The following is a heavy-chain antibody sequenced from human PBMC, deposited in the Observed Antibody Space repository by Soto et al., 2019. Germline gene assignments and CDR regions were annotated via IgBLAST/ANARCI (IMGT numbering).Heavy chain of an antibody. CDR2: ISAYNGKT. D-gene: IGHD6-19*01. V-gene: IGHV1-18*01. J-gene: IGHJ4*02. CDR1: GYPFTSYG. Sequence: QVQLVQSGAEVKKPGASVKVSCKTSGYPFTSYGINWVRQAPGQGPEWMGWISAYNGKTSYTQKFQGRVTMTTDTSTRTASLELRSLRSDDTAGDYSARDRLIAVTGLLHYWGQGTLVTVSS. CDR3: ARDRLIAVTGLLHY.